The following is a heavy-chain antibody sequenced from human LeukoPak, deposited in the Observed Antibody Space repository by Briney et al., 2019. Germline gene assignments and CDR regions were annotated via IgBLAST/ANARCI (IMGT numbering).Heavy chain of an antibody. CDR1: VDSISSYY. Sequence: SETLSLTCTVSVDSISSYYWSWMRQPAGKGLEWIGNIYYSGSTNYNPSLKSRVTISVDTSKNQFSLKLSSATAADTAVYYCTRGSIAYYYMDVWGKGTTVTISS. J-gene: IGHJ6*03. V-gene: IGHV4-59*01. D-gene: IGHD3-22*01. CDR2: IYYSGST. CDR3: TRGSIAYYYMDV.